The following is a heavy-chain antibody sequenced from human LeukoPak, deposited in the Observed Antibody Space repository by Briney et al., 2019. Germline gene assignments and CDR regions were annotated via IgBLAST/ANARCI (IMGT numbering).Heavy chain of an antibody. Sequence: GGSLRLSCAASGFTFSSYAMSWVRQAPGKGLEWVSTISGSGGNTYYADSVKGRFTISRDNSKNTLHLQMNSLRVEDTAVYYCAKDFYFDSSYDAFDIWGQGTMVTVSS. D-gene: IGHD3-22*01. CDR3: AKDFYFDSSYDAFDI. J-gene: IGHJ3*02. CDR1: GFTFSSYA. V-gene: IGHV3-23*01. CDR2: ISGSGGNT.